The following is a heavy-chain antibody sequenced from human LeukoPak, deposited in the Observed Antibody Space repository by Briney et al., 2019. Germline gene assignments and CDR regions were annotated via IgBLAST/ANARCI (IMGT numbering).Heavy chain of an antibody. D-gene: IGHD3-10*01. CDR2: INSDGTNT. V-gene: IGHV3-74*01. CDR1: GFTFSSYW. Sequence: PGGSLRLSCAASGFTFSSYWMHWARQAPGKGLVWVSRINSDGTNTTYADSAKGRFTISRDNAKNTLYLQMNSLRAADTAVYYCARERYYYGSGSFDPWGQGTLVTVSS. J-gene: IGHJ5*02. CDR3: ARERYYYGSGSFDP.